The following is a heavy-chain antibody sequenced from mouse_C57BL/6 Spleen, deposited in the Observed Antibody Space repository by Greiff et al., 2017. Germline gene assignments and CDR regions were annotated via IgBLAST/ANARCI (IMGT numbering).Heavy chain of an antibody. Sequence: LVESGAELVRPGASVTLSCKASGYTFTDYEMHWVKQTPVHGLEWIGAIDPETGGTAYNQKFKGKAILTADKSSSTAYMELRSLTSEDSAVYYCTRRGNDYPAYWGQGTLVTVSA. J-gene: IGHJ3*01. D-gene: IGHD2-4*01. V-gene: IGHV1-15*01. CDR1: GYTFTDYE. CDR3: TRRGNDYPAY. CDR2: IDPETGGT.